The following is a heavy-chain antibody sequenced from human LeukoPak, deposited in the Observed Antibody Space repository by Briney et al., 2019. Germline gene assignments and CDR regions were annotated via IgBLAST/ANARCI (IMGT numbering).Heavy chain of an antibody. J-gene: IGHJ4*02. CDR3: ARDGHAYGRGSPHY. V-gene: IGHV3-11*01. D-gene: IGHD3-10*01. Sequence: GGSLRLSCAASGFTLSVYYMSWIRQAPGKGLEWVSYISSSGSTKYYADSVKGRFTISRDNAKNSYLQMNSLRAEDTAVYYCARDGHAYGRGSPHYWGQGTLVTVSS. CDR1: GFTLSVYY. CDR2: ISSSGSTK.